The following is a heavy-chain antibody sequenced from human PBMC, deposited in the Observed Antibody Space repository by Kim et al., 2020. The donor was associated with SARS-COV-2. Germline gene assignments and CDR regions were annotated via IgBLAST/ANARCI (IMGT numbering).Heavy chain of an antibody. D-gene: IGHD2-15*01. CDR1: RFTFSSYG. CDR2: IWYDGSNK. V-gene: IGHV3-33*01. CDR3: ARDRYCSGGSCYSDYYFDY. Sequence: GGSLRLSCAASRFTFSSYGMHWVRQAPGKGLEWVAVIWYDGSNKYYADSVKGRFTISRDNSKNTLYLQMNSLRAEDTAVYYCARDRYCSGGSCYSDYYFDYWGQGTLVTVSS. J-gene: IGHJ4*02.